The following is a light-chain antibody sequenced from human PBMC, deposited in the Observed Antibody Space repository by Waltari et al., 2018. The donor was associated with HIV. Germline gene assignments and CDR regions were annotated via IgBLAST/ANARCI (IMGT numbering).Light chain of an antibody. CDR2: LNS. J-gene: IGKJ5*01. CDR1: ESLLHSNGNNY. Sequence: DIVLTQSPLSLPVTPGEPASISCRSSESLLHSNGNNYLVWYVQKPGQSPQILIYLNSNRASGVPDRFSGSGSGTDFTLKINRVEAEDVGVYYCMQAIETPITFGQGTRLEI. CDR3: MQAIETPIT. V-gene: IGKV2-28*01.